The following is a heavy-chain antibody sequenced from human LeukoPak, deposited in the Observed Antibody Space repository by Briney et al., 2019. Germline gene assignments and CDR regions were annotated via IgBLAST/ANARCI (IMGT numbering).Heavy chain of an antibody. J-gene: IGHJ4*02. Sequence: SETLSLTCNVSGGSISSSSYYWGWIRQPPGSGLEWIGSFYYTGSTYYNASLKSRVTISVDTSKSQFSLNLTSVTAADTAVYYCVTSPEGWNGYYLNHWGQGTLVTVSS. CDR3: VTSPEGWNGYYLNH. D-gene: IGHD3-3*01. V-gene: IGHV4-39*01. CDR1: GGSISSSSYY. CDR2: FYYTGST.